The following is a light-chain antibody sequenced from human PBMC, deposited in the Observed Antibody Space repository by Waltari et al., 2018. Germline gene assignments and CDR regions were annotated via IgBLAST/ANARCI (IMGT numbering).Light chain of an antibody. CDR2: WAS. J-gene: IGKJ2*01. CDR1: QSVFYSSNNKNY. Sequence: VMTQSPDSLAVSLGERATINCKSSQSVFYSSNNKNYLAWYQQQPGQPPKLLIYWASTRESGVPDRVSGSGSGTDFTLTISSLQAEDVAVYYCQQYYKIPHTFGQGTKLEIK. V-gene: IGKV4-1*01. CDR3: QQYYKIPHT.